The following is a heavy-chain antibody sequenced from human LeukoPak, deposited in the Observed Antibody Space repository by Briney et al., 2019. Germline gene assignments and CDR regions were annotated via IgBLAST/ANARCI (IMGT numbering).Heavy chain of an antibody. Sequence: GGSLRLSCAASGFTFNSYGMNWVRQASGKGLEWVGRIRSKANSYATAYAASVKGRFTISRDDSKNTAYLQMNSLKTEDTAVYYCTRGLSSPFDYWGQGTLVTVSS. D-gene: IGHD2/OR15-2a*01. CDR2: IRSKANSYAT. J-gene: IGHJ4*02. CDR1: GFTFNSYG. V-gene: IGHV3-73*01. CDR3: TRGLSSPFDY.